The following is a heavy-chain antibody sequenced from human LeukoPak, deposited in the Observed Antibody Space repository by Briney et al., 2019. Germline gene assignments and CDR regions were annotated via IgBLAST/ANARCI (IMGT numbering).Heavy chain of an antibody. Sequence: SETLSLTCAVYGGSFSGYYWSWIRQPPGKGLEWIGEINHSGSTNYNPSLKSRVTISVDTSKNQFSLKLSSVTAADTAMYYCARGRSSRDFDYWGQGTLVTVSS. D-gene: IGHD2-2*01. CDR2: INHSGST. J-gene: IGHJ4*02. CDR1: GGSFSGYY. CDR3: ARGRSSRDFDY. V-gene: IGHV4-34*01.